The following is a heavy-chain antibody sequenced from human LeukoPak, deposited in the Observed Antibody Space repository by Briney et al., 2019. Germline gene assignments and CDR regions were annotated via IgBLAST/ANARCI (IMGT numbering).Heavy chain of an antibody. CDR3: ARDYSYYYGSGSYSTYYYYYMDV. J-gene: IGHJ6*03. CDR1: GFTFSSYE. Sequence: GGSLRLSCAASGFTFSSYEMNWVRQAPGKGLEWVSYISSSGSTIYYADSVKGRFTISRDNAKNSLYLQMNSLRAEDTAVYYCARDYSYYYGSGSYSTYYYYYMDVWGKGTTVTVSS. V-gene: IGHV3-48*03. CDR2: ISSSGSTI. D-gene: IGHD3-10*01.